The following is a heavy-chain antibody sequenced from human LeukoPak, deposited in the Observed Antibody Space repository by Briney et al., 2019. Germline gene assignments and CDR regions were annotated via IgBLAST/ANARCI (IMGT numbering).Heavy chain of an antibody. CDR1: GYTFTSYY. CDR2: INPSGGST. J-gene: IGHJ3*02. D-gene: IGHD3-22*01. V-gene: IGHV1-46*01. CDR3: ARDLITMIVVGDAFDI. Sequence: VASVKVSCKASGYTFTSYYMHWVRQAPGQGLEWMGIINPSGGSTSYAQKFQGRVTMTRDTSTSTVYMELSSLRSEDTAVYYCARDLITMIVVGDAFDIWGQGTMVTVSS.